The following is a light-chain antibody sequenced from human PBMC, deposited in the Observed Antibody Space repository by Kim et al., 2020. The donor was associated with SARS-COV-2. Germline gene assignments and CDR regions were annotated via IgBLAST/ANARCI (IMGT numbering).Light chain of an antibody. CDR3: SSYRSDTTVI. Sequence: GQSVPISCTGTRGDIGSYDRVSWFRQSPGTAPKLIMSEVSKRPSGVPDRFSGSKSGSTASLTISGLQTEDEADYYCSSYRSDTTVIFGGETKLTVL. CDR1: RGDIGSYDR. J-gene: IGLJ2*01. CDR2: EVS. V-gene: IGLV2-18*02.